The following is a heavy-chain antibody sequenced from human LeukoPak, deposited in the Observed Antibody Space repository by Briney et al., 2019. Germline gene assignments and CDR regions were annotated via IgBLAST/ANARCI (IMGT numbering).Heavy chain of an antibody. CDR3: AKVKVAAAGYDY. V-gene: IGHV3-7*03. CDR1: GFTFSSYW. D-gene: IGHD6-13*01. CDR2: VKQDGSEK. Sequence: GGSLRLSCAASGFTFSSYWMSWIRQAPGKGLEWVANVKQDGSEKYYVDSVKGRFTISRDNAKNSLYLQMNSLRAEDTAIYYCAKVKVAAAGYDYWGQGTLVTVSS. J-gene: IGHJ4*02.